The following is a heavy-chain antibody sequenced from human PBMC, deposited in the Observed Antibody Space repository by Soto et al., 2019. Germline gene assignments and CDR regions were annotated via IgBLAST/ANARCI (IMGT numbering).Heavy chain of an antibody. J-gene: IGHJ5*02. CDR1: GGSISSSSYY. Sequence: QLQLQESGPGLVKPSETLSLTCTVSGGSISSSSYYWGWIRQPPGKGLEWIGSIYYSGSTYYNPSLKSRVTISVDTSKNQFSLKLSSVTAADTAVYYCARQEGRDHPTDCTNGVCLGVNWFDPWGQGTLVTVSS. V-gene: IGHV4-39*01. CDR2: IYYSGST. CDR3: ARQEGRDHPTDCTNGVCLGVNWFDP. D-gene: IGHD2-8*01.